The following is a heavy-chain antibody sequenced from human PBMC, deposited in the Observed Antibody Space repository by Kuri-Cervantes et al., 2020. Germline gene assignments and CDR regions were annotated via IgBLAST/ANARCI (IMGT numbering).Heavy chain of an antibody. CDR1: GGTFSSYT. J-gene: IGHJ4*02. Sequence: SVKVSCKASGGTFSSYTISWVRQAPGQGLEWMGIINPSGGSTNYAQKFQGRVTITADKSTSTAYMELSSLRSEDTAVYYCARGEGLSYGRQRDDFDYWGQGTLVTVSS. D-gene: IGHD5-24*01. V-gene: IGHV1-69*08. CDR2: INPSGGST. CDR3: ARGEGLSYGRQRDDFDY.